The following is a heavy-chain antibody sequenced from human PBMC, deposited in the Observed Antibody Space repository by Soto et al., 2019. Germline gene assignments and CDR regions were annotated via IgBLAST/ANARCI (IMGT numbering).Heavy chain of an antibody. CDR3: ARVRSKEKGWYVVLPYFDY. D-gene: IGHD6-19*01. CDR1: GFTFSSYA. Sequence: QVQLVESGGGVVQPGRSLRLSCAASGFTFSSYAMHWVRQAPGKGLEWVAVISYDGSNKYYADSVKGRFTISRDNSKNTLYLQMNSLRAEDTAVYYCARVRSKEKGWYVVLPYFDYWGQGTLVTVSS. CDR2: ISYDGSNK. J-gene: IGHJ4*02. V-gene: IGHV3-30-3*01.